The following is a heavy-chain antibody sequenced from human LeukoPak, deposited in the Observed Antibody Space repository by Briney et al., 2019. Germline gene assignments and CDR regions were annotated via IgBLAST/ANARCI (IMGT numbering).Heavy chain of an antibody. CDR2: ITWDGGNI. Sequence: KTGRSLRLSCVTSGFTFGDYTMHWVRQVPGEGLEWLSGITWDGGNIAYADSVKGRFTISRDNAKSSLYLQMNSLRNEDMAFYFCAKGYTFHGVAHDSGYFDYWGQGTLVTVSS. J-gene: IGHJ4*02. V-gene: IGHV3-9*03. CDR1: GFTFGDYT. D-gene: IGHD3-3*01. CDR3: AKGYTFHGVAHDSGYFDY.